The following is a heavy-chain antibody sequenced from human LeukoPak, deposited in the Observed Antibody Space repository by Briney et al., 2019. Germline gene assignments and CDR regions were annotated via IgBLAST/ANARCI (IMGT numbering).Heavy chain of an antibody. J-gene: IGHJ5*02. CDR2: ISSSSSYI. CDR3: ARGTRTTGTTWSRPDWFDP. D-gene: IGHD1-1*01. Sequence: GGSLRLSCAASGFTFSSYSMNWVRQAPGTGLELVSSISSSSSYIYYADSVTGRFTISRDKAKNSLYLQMNSLRAEDTAVYYCARGTRTTGTTWSRPDWFDPWGQGTLVTVSS. V-gene: IGHV3-21*01. CDR1: GFTFSSYS.